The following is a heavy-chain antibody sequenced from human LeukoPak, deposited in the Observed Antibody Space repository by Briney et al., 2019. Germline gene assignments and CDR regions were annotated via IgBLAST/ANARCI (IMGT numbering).Heavy chain of an antibody. CDR3: ASSKEDSSGYFPDYYYGMDV. CDR2: INHSGST. CDR1: GGSFSGYY. Sequence: SETLSLTCAVYGGSFSGYYWSWIRQPPGKGLEWIGEINHSGSTNYNPSLKSRVTISVDASKNQFSLKLSSVTAADTAVYYCASSKEDSSGYFPDYYYGMDVWGQGTTVTVSS. J-gene: IGHJ6*02. V-gene: IGHV4-34*01. D-gene: IGHD3-22*01.